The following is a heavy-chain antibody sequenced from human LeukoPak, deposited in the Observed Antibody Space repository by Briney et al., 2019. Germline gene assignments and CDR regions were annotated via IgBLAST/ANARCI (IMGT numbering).Heavy chain of an antibody. CDR1: GFSLSTSGVG. CDR3: ALIAFTAMDDREYYIDH. D-gene: IGHD5-18*01. V-gene: IGHV2-5*02. Sequence: SGPTLVKPTQTLTLNCTSSGFSLSTSGVGVGWIHQPPRNVLHSLAHLYWDDDERYRRSLNSGLAITKDTSKNQVVHTMTNMDPVHTAIYCGALIAFTAMDDREYYIDHCGKGTTVTVAS. CDR2: LYWDDDE. J-gene: IGHJ6*03.